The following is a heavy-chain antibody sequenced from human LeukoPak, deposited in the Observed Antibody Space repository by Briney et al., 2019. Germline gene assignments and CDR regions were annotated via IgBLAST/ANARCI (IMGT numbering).Heavy chain of an antibody. CDR1: GFTFSSTS. D-gene: IGHD2-15*01. Sequence: GGSLRLSCAASGFTFSSTSMNWVRQAPGKGLEWVSSISSSGKYIYYADSMKGRFTVSRDNAKDSLSLQMRGLRAEDTAIYYCARDLGARISCYSHWGQGTLVTVSS. CDR2: ISSSGKYI. V-gene: IGHV3-21*01. CDR3: ARDLGARISCYSH. J-gene: IGHJ4*02.